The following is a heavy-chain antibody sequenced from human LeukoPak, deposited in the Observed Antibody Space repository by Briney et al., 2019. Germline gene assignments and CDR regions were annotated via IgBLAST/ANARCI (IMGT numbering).Heavy chain of an antibody. CDR1: GYIFIDCF. D-gene: IGHD3-3*02. CDR3: VTDRIVEVAPATAAPWFDP. CDR2: INSDTGET. V-gene: IGHV1-2*02. Sequence: ASVKVSCKASGYIFIDCFIYWVRQAPGQGLEWMGWINSDTGETKYGQKFEGRVTMTRDTAISTAYMELRRLKSDDTAIYYCVTDRIVEVAPATAAPWFDPWGQGTLVTVSS. J-gene: IGHJ5*02.